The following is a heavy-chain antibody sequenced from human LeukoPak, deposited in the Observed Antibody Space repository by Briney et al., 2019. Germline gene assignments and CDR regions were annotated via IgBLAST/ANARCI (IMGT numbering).Heavy chain of an antibody. J-gene: IGHJ4*02. V-gene: IGHV3-30*02. D-gene: IGHD2-2*01. Sequence: GGSLRLSCAASGFTFSSYGMHWVRQAPGKRLEWVAFIRYDGSNKYYADPVKGRFTISRDNSKNTLYLQMNSLRAEDTAVYYCAKDSAIYCSSTSCDVFDYWGQGTLVTVSS. CDR1: GFTFSSYG. CDR2: IRYDGSNK. CDR3: AKDSAIYCSSTSCDVFDY.